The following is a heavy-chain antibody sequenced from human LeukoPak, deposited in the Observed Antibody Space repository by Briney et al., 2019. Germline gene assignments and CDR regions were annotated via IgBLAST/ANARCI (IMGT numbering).Heavy chain of an antibody. D-gene: IGHD6-13*01. CDR2: INPNSGGT. Sequence: ASVKVSCKASGYTFTCYYMHWVRQAPGQGLEWMGWINPNSGGTNYAQKLQGRVTMTRDTSISTAYMELSRLRSDDTAVYYCARARPRGTALDYWGQGTLVTVSS. CDR1: GYTFTCYY. V-gene: IGHV1-2*02. CDR3: ARARPRGTALDY. J-gene: IGHJ4*02.